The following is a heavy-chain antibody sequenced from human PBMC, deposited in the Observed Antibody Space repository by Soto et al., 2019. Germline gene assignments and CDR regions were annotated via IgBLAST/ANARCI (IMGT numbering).Heavy chain of an antibody. CDR2: FDPEDGET. Sequence: QVQLVQSGAEVKKPGASVKVSRKVSGYTLTELSMHWVRQAPGKGLEWMGGFDPEDGETIYAQKFQGRVTMTEDTSTDTAYMELSSLRSEDTAVYYCATDGVYAIGGYYYYGMDVWGQGTTVTVSS. V-gene: IGHV1-24*01. D-gene: IGHD2-8*01. J-gene: IGHJ6*02. CDR3: ATDGVYAIGGYYYYGMDV. CDR1: GYTLTELS.